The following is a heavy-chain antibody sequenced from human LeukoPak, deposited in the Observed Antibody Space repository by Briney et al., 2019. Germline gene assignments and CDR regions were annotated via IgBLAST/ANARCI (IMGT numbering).Heavy chain of an antibody. CDR1: GGTFSSYA. V-gene: IGHV1-69*05. CDR3: ARGVARVTTYFDY. J-gene: IGHJ4*02. Sequence: ASVKVSCKASGGTFSSYAISWVRQAPGQGLEWMGRIIPIFGTANYAQKFQGRVTITTDESTSTAYMELSSLRSEDTAVYYCARGVARVTTYFDYSGQGTLVTASS. CDR2: IIPIFGTA. D-gene: IGHD4-17*01.